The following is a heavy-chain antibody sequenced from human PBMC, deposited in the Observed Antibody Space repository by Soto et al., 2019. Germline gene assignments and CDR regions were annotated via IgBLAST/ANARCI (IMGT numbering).Heavy chain of an antibody. D-gene: IGHD6-19*01. CDR3: TSWYSSGLYYYYGMDV. V-gene: IGHV3-7*03. CDR1: GFTFGSYW. Sequence: EVQLVESGGGLVQPGGSLRLSCAVSGFTFGSYWMNWVRLIPGKGLEWVAYIKPDGSATYYVDSVKGRFTISRDNAKNSLYLQMNSLKTEDTAVYYCTSWYSSGLYYYYGMDVWGQGTTVTVSS. J-gene: IGHJ6*02. CDR2: IKPDGSAT.